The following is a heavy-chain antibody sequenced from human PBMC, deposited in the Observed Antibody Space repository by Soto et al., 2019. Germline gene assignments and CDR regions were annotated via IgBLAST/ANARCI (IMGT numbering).Heavy chain of an antibody. CDR3: AREGLTGTIGLYYYYGMDV. V-gene: IGHV4-31*03. J-gene: IGHJ6*02. CDR2: IYYNGTT. Sequence: SETLSLTCTVSGGSISSPNFYWSWIRQHPGKGLEWIGHIYYNGTTYYNPTLKSRVTISVDTSKNQFSLKLSSVTAADTAVYYCAREGLTGTIGLYYYYGMDVWGQGTTVTVSS. D-gene: IGHD1-7*01. CDR1: GGSISSPNFY.